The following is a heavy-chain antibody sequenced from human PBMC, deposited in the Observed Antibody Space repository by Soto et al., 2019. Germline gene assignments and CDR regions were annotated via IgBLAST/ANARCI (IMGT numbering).Heavy chain of an antibody. CDR3: ARRFHDSSGYYQPMSFWFDP. CDR1: GGSISSSSYY. J-gene: IGHJ5*02. V-gene: IGHV4-39*01. Sequence: QLQLQESGPGLVKPSETLSLTCTVSGGSISSSSYYWGWIRQPPGKGLEWIGSIYYSGSTYYNPSLKSRVTISVDTSKNQFSRKLSSVTAADTAVYYCARRFHDSSGYYQPMSFWFDPWGQGTLVTGSS. D-gene: IGHD3-22*01. CDR2: IYYSGST.